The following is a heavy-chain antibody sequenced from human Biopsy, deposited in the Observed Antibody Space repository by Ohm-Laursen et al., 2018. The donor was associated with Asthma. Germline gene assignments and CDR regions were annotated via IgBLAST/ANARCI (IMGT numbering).Heavy chain of an antibody. CDR1: GDSFSNYA. V-gene: IGHV1-69*13. J-gene: IGHJ6*02. Sequence: SAKVSCKASGDSFSNYAISWVRQAPGQGLEWMGGLIPVLGTPDHAQMFEGRVTITADESTSTAYMELSSLSSEDTAVYYCARGYSGADRIVYYYSGLEVWGQGTTVTVSS. CDR2: LIPVLGTP. CDR3: ARGYSGADRIVYYYSGLEV. D-gene: IGHD5-12*01.